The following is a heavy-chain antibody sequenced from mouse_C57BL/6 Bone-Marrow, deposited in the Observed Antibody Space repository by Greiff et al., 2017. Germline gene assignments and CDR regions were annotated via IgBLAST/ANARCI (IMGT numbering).Heavy chain of an antibody. CDR2: IWTGGGT. Sequence: VQVVESGPGLVAPSQSLSITCTVSGFSLTSYAISWVRQPPGKGLEWLGVIWTGGGTNSNSALKSRMRISKDNSKSQVFLKMNSLQTDDTARYYWAIIGGAYYDGGGDYFDYWGQGTTLTVSS. V-gene: IGHV2-9-1*01. CDR3: AIIGGAYYDGGGDYFDY. CDR1: GFSLTSYA. D-gene: IGHD1-1*01. J-gene: IGHJ2*01.